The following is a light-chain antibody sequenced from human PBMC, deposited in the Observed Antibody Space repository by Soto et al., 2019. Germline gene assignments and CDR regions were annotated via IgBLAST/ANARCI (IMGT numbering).Light chain of an antibody. J-gene: IGKJ5*01. V-gene: IGKV3-11*01. CDR2: GAS. CDR3: QVRTNWSIA. Sequence: IVLTQSPATLSLSPGERATLSCRASQSISSFLAWYQQKPGQAPRLLIYGASNRATGIPARFSGTGSGTDFTLTINNLEPEDFAVYYCQVRTNWSIAFGRGTRLEIK. CDR1: QSISSF.